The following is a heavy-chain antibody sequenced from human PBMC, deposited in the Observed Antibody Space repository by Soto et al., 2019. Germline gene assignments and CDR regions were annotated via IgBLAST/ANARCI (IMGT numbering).Heavy chain of an antibody. D-gene: IGHD6-6*01. J-gene: IGHJ4*02. CDR3: ARTTEYSSSSLH. CDR2: ISYDGSNK. V-gene: IGHV3-30-3*01. Sequence: GGSLRLSCAASGFTFSSYAMHWVRQAPGKGLEWVAVISYDGSNKYYADSVKGRFTISRDNSKNTLYLQMNSLRAEDTAVYYCARTTEYSSSSLHWGQGTLVTVSS. CDR1: GFTFSSYA.